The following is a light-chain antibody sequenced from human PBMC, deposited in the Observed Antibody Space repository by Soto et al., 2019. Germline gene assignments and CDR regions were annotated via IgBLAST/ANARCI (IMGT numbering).Light chain of an antibody. Sequence: DVRMTQSPSSLSAFVGDRVTITCRASQGIAPYLAWFQQKPGKVPKLLIYATSTLQSGVPSRFSGSGSGTDFTLTINSLQPEDVGTYYCQKYISAPLTFGGGTKVEIK. CDR1: QGIAPY. V-gene: IGKV1-27*01. CDR3: QKYISAPLT. CDR2: ATS. J-gene: IGKJ4*01.